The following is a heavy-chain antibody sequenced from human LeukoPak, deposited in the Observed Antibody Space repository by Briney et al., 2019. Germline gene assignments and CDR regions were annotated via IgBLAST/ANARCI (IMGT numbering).Heavy chain of an antibody. CDR2: IYPGDSDA. CDR3: ARLSDYHYMDV. CDR1: GYRFTNYW. J-gene: IGHJ6*03. V-gene: IGHV5-51*01. Sequence: GESLKISCKGSGYRFTNYWIGWVRRMPGKGLEWMGIIYPGDSDARYSPSFQGQVTISADKSISTAHLQWSSLKASDTAMYYCARLSDYHYMDVWGKGTTVTVSS.